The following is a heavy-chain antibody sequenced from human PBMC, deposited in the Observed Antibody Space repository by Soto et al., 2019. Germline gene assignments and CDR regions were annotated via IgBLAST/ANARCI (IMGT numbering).Heavy chain of an antibody. D-gene: IGHD7-27*01. Sequence: EVQLVESGGGLVQPGGSLKLSCEASAFTSTTYWMNWVRQAPGKGLEWVANIKQDGTEKNYVDSVKGRFVIARDNAKNSLYLQMNSLRAEDTAVYFCAGGTGWTVEVWGQGTLVNVS. CDR2: IKQDGTEK. CDR3: AGGTGWTVEV. CDR1: AFTSTTYW. V-gene: IGHV3-7*05. J-gene: IGHJ4*02.